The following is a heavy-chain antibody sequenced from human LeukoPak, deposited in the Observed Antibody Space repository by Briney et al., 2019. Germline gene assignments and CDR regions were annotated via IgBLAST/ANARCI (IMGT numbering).Heavy chain of an antibody. CDR2: ISAYNGNT. V-gene: IGHV1-18*01. CDR3: ARDLSPTVGATSYGPSDY. J-gene: IGHJ4*02. D-gene: IGHD1-26*01. CDR1: GYTFTSYG. Sequence: GASVKVSCKASGYTFTSYGISWVRQAPGQGLEWMGWISAYNGNTNYAQKLQGRVTMTTDTSTSTAYMELRSLRSDDTAVYYCARDLSPTVGATSYGPSDYWGQGTLVTVSS.